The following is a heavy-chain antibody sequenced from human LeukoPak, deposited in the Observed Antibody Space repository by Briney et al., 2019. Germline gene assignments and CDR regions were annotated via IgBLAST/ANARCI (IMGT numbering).Heavy chain of an antibody. Sequence: GGSLRLSCEVSGFTFRTYWMTWVRQAPGKGLKWVASVNEDGSEKYLVDSVKGRFTISRDNAKSSLFLQLHSLGAEDTAAYYCARGFAWLDNWGQGTRVTVFS. J-gene: IGHJ5*02. D-gene: IGHD3-16*01. V-gene: IGHV3-7*05. CDR1: GFTFRTYW. CDR3: ARGFAWLDN. CDR2: VNEDGSEK.